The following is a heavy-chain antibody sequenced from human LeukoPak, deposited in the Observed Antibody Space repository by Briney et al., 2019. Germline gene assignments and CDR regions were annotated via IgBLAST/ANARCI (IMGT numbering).Heavy chain of an antibody. D-gene: IGHD1-14*01. CDR2: IIPIFGTA. V-gene: IGHV1-69*05. CDR3: ARAARTENSFDH. J-gene: IGHJ4*02. CDR1: GGTFSSYA. Sequence: SVKVSCKASGGTFSSYAISWVRQAPGQGLEWMGGIIPIFGTANYAQKFQGRVTITTDESTSTAYTELSSLRSEDTAVYYCARAARTENSFDHWGQGTLVTVSS.